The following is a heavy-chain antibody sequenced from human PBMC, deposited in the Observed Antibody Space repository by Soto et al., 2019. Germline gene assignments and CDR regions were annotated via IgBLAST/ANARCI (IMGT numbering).Heavy chain of an antibody. V-gene: IGHV5-51*01. Sequence: EVQLVQSGAEVKKPGESLKISCKGSGYSFTSYWIGWVRQMPGKGLEWMGIIYPGDSDTRYSPSFQGQVTISADKSISTAYLQWSSLKASDTAMYYCARHTNNAPLKYYYYGMDVWGQGTTVTVSS. CDR2: IYPGDSDT. CDR1: GYSFTSYW. D-gene: IGHD2-8*01. CDR3: ARHTNNAPLKYYYYGMDV. J-gene: IGHJ6*02.